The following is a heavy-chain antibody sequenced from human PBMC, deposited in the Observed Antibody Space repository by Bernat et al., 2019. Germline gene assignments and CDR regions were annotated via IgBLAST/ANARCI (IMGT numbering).Heavy chain of an antibody. Sequence: QLQLQESGPGLVKPSETLSLTCTVSGGSISSGGYYWSWIRQHPGKGLEWIGYIYYSGSTYYNPSLKSRVTISVDTSKNQFSLKLSSVTAADTAVYYCARDHCSSTSCHNFDYWGQGTLVTVSS. J-gene: IGHJ4*02. V-gene: IGHV4-31*03. D-gene: IGHD2-2*01. CDR3: ARDHCSSTSCHNFDY. CDR2: IYYSGST. CDR1: GGSISSGGYY.